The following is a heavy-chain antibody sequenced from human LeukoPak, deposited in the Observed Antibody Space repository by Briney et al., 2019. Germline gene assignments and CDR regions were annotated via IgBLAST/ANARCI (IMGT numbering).Heavy chain of an antibody. J-gene: IGHJ4*02. CDR2: ISWNSGSI. CDR3: AKGGDDSSGYDY. Sequence: GRSLRLSCAASGFTFDDYAMHWVRQAPGKGLVWVSGISWNSGSIGYADSVKGRFTISRDNAKNSLYLQMNSLRAEDMALYYCAKGGDDSSGYDYWGQGTLVTVSS. CDR1: GFTFDDYA. D-gene: IGHD3-22*01. V-gene: IGHV3-9*03.